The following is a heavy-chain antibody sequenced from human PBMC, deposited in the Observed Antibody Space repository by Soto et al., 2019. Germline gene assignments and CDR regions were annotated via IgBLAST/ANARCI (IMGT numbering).Heavy chain of an antibody. CDR2: ISFDGNNK. J-gene: IGHJ4*02. Sequence: QVQLVESGGGVVQPGRSLRLSCAASGFTFSSYAMHWVRQAPGKGLEWVAFISFDGNNKKNADSVKDRFTISRDNSKNTLYVQMNSLRADDTAVYYCGRDRRFGNGINLGFDQWGQGTLVAVSA. V-gene: IGHV3-30-3*01. CDR3: GRDRRFGNGINLGFDQ. CDR1: GFTFSSYA. D-gene: IGHD3-10*01.